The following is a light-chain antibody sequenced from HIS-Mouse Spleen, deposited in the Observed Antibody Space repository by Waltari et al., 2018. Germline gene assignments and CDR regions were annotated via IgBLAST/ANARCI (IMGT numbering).Light chain of an antibody. V-gene: IGKV1-5*03. CDR1: QSISSW. Sequence: DIQITQSPSTLSASVVDRVTIPCRASQSISSWLAWYQQKPGKAHKLLIYKASSLESGVPSRFSGSGSGTEFTLTISSLQPDDFATYYCQQYNSYSLTFGGGTKVEIK. CDR3: QQYNSYSLT. J-gene: IGKJ4*01. CDR2: KAS.